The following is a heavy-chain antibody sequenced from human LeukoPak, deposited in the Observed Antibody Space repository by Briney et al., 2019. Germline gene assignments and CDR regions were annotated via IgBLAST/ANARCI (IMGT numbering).Heavy chain of an antibody. Sequence: SETLSLTCAVYGGSFSDYYWSWIRQPPGKGLEWIGEINHSGSTNYNPSLKSRVTISVDTSKNQFSLKLSSVTAADTAVYYCARGRKEDGIAVAGVFDYWGQGTLVTVSS. D-gene: IGHD6-19*01. CDR3: ARGRKEDGIAVAGVFDY. V-gene: IGHV4-34*01. CDR2: INHSGST. CDR1: GGSFSDYY. J-gene: IGHJ4*02.